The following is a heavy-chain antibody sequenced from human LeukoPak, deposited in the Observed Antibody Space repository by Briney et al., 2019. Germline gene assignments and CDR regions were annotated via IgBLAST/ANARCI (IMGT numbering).Heavy chain of an antibody. Sequence: GESLKISCKDSGYSFTNYWIGWVRQMPGKGLEWMAIINPGDSDTRYSPSFQGQVTISADKSISTVYLQLGSLKASDTAMYYCARQPGAGWFDPWGQGTLVTVSS. J-gene: IGHJ5*02. D-gene: IGHD3-10*01. CDR2: INPGDSDT. CDR3: ARQPGAGWFDP. CDR1: GYSFTNYW. V-gene: IGHV5-51*01.